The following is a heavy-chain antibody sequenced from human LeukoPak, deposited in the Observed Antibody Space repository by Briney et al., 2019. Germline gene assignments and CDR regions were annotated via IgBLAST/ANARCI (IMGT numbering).Heavy chain of an antibody. Sequence: ASVKVSCKASGFTFTSSAVQWVRQARGQRLEWIGWIVVGSGNTNYAQKFQERVTITRDMSTSTAYMELSSLRSEDTAVYYCAAWNNHYYDSSGYSDYWYFDLWGRGTLVTVSS. V-gene: IGHV1-58*01. D-gene: IGHD3-22*01. CDR1: GFTFTSSA. CDR3: AAWNNHYYDSSGYSDYWYFDL. J-gene: IGHJ2*01. CDR2: IVVGSGNT.